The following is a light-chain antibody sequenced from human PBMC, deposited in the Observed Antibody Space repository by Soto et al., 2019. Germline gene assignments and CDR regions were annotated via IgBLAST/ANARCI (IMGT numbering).Light chain of an antibody. J-gene: IGKJ3*01. CDR3: QQRTSCPPIFT. CDR1: QSVSSY. Sequence: ENVLTQSPATLSLSPGERATLSCRASQSVSSYLAWYQQKPGQAPRLLIYDASNRATGIPARFSGSGSGTDFTLTISSLEPEDFAFYYCQQRTSCPPIFTFGPGTTVYI. CDR2: DAS. V-gene: IGKV3-11*01.